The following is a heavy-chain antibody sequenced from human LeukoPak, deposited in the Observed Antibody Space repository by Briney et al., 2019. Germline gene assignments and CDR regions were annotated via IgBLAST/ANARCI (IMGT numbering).Heavy chain of an antibody. J-gene: IGHJ4*02. CDR3: ARDPGRSGWWSQYFDS. CDR2: IIPIFGTA. CDR1: GGTFSSYA. D-gene: IGHD6-19*01. Sequence: SVKVSCKASGGTFSSYAISWVRQAPGQGLEWMGGIIPIFGTANYAQKFQGRVTITADESTSTAYMELSSLRSEDTAVYYCARDPGRSGWWSQYFDSWGQGTLVTVSS. V-gene: IGHV1-69*13.